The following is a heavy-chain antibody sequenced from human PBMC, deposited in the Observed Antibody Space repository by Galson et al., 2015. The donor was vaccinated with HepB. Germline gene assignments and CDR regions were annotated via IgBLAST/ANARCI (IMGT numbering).Heavy chain of an antibody. D-gene: IGHD1-26*01. CDR2: ISGSGGST. CDR3: AREEGLVGATRPGYFDF. CDR1: GFTFSSYA. J-gene: IGHJ4*02. V-gene: IGHV3-23*01. Sequence: SLRLSCAASGFTFSSYAMSWVRQAPGKGLEWVSAISGSGGSTYYADSVKGRFTISRDNSKNTLYLQMNSLRAEDTAVYYCAREEGLVGATRPGYFDFWGQGTLVPVSS.